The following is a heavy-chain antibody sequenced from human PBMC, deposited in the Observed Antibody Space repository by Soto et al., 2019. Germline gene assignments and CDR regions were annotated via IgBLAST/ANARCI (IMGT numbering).Heavy chain of an antibody. V-gene: IGHV1-2*02. J-gene: IGHJ3*02. CDR1: GSTFTGYY. Sequence: ASVKVSCKASGSTFTGYYMHWVRQAPGQGLEWMGWINPNSGGTNYAQKFQGRVTMTRDTSISTAYMELSRLRSDDTAVYYCARAPIIVGATGGFDIWGQGTMVTVSS. CDR2: INPNSGGT. CDR3: ARAPIIVGATGGFDI. D-gene: IGHD1-26*01.